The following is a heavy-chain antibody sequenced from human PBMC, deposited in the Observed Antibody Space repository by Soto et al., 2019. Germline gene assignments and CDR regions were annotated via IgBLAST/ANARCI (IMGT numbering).Heavy chain of an antibody. D-gene: IGHD2-15*01. CDR1: GCSISSGGYY. V-gene: IGHV4-31*03. CDR3: ARADCSGGRCHYGMDV. J-gene: IGHJ6*02. CDR2: IYYSGST. Sequence: SETLSLTCTLSGCSISSGGYYWSWIRQHPGKGLEGIGYIYYSGSTYHNPSLKSRVPLSVDTSKNQFSLKLSYVTAADTAVYYCARADCSGGRCHYGMDVWGQGTTVTVSS.